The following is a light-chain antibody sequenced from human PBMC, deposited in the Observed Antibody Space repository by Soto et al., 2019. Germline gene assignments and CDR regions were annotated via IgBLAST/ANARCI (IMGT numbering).Light chain of an antibody. Sequence: AIQMTQSPSSLSASVGDRVTFTCRARQDIRSDLGWFQQRPGKAPELLVYSASTLQSGVPSRFSGSVSGTSFSLTISSLHPEDVATYYCMQDYTFPRTFGQGTILEIK. J-gene: IGKJ2*01. V-gene: IGKV1-6*01. CDR1: QDIRSD. CDR3: MQDYTFPRT. CDR2: SAS.